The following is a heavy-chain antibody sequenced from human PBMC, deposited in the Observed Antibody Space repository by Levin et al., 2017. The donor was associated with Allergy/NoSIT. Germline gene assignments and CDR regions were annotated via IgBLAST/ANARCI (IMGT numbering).Heavy chain of an antibody. CDR2: IYRSGST. D-gene: IGHD3-10*01. CDR1: GGSISSGNYY. J-gene: IGHJ5*02. CDR3: ATYVPGRLGFDP. Sequence: SETLSLTCTVSGGSISSGNYYWSWIRQHPGKGLEWIGYIYRSGSTYYNPSLKSRLTLSVDTSKNQFSLKLNSVTAADTAVYYCATYVPGRLGFDPWGQGTLVTVSS. V-gene: IGHV4-31*03.